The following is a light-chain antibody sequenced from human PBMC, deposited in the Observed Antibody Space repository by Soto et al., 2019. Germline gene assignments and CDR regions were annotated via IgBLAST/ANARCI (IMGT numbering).Light chain of an antibody. CDR3: SSYTTAATYV. J-gene: IGLJ1*01. CDR2: DVS. Sequence: QSVLTQPASVSGSPGQSITISGTGSSSDVCSSNLDSWYQQHHPGEAPKLIIYDVSHRPAGFSNRFSGSKSGNTASLTISGLQTEDEADSYCSSYTTAATYVFGTGTQLTVL. CDR1: SSDVCSSNL. V-gene: IGLV2-14*03.